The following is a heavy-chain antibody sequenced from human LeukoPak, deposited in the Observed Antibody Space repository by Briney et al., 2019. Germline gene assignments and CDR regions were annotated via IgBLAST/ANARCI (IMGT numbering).Heavy chain of an antibody. Sequence: GGSLRLSCAASGFTVITNDMTWVRQAPGKGLEWVSVLYSDGNTKYADSVQGRFTISRDNSKNTLYLEMNSLSSDDTAVYYCARGVEPLTANTLAYWGQGTLVTVSS. V-gene: IGHV3-53*01. D-gene: IGHD2-21*02. CDR2: LYSDGNT. CDR3: ARGVEPLTANTLAY. CDR1: GFTVITND. J-gene: IGHJ4*02.